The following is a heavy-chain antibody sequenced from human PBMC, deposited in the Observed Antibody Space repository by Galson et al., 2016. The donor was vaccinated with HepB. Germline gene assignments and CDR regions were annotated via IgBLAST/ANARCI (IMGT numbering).Heavy chain of an antibody. D-gene: IGHD2-15*01. CDR3: ARWSCSGGTCYTSDY. Sequence: SLRLSCAASGFSFNTYWMRWVRQAPGKGLEWIGDIYHTGSVNCNPSLKSRVIISLDKSKNQFALQLSSVTAADTAVYYCARWSCSGGTCYTSDYWGQGTLVTVSS. CDR2: IYHTGSV. CDR1: GFSFNTYW. V-gene: IGHV4-4*02. J-gene: IGHJ4*02.